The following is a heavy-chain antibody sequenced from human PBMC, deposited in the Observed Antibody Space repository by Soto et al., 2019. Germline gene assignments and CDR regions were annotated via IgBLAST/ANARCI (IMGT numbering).Heavy chain of an antibody. V-gene: IGHV1-18*01. CDR1: DYSFTNYG. CDR2: ISAYNGNT. CDR3: ARDSFNYDFWSGYYAFDY. D-gene: IGHD3-3*01. Sequence: QVQLVQSGPVVKKPGASVKVSCKASDYSFTNYGISWVRQGPGQGLEWMGWISAYNGNTNYAQKVQGRVSVTTDTSTSTAYMELRSLRSDDTAVYYCARDSFNYDFWSGYYAFDYWGQGTLVTVSS. J-gene: IGHJ4*02.